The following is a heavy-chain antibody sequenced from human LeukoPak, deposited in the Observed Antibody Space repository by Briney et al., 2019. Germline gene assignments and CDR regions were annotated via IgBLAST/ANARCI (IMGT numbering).Heavy chain of an antibody. V-gene: IGHV3-48*01. J-gene: IGHJ4*02. Sequence: GGSLRLSCAASGFTFSSHSMNWVRQAPGKGLEWVSYISSSSGTIYYGDSVKGRFTISRDNVKKSLYLQMNSLRAEDTAVYYCARDGGPYRYYFDYWGQGTLVTVSS. CDR2: ISSSSGTI. CDR1: GFTFSSHS. CDR3: ARDGGPYRYYFDY. D-gene: IGHD3-16*01.